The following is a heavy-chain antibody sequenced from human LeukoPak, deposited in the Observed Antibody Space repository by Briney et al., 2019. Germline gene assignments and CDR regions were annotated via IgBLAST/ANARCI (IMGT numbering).Heavy chain of an antibody. CDR2: IYHSGST. V-gene: IGHV4-38-2*02. CDR1: GYSISSGYY. Sequence: PSETLSLTCTVSGYSISSGYYWGWIRQPPGKWLEWIGSIYHSGSTYYNPSLKSRVTISVDTSKNQFSLKLSSVTAADTAVYYCARFSSWGDAFDIWGQGTMVTVSS. D-gene: IGHD3-16*01. CDR3: ARFSSWGDAFDI. J-gene: IGHJ3*02.